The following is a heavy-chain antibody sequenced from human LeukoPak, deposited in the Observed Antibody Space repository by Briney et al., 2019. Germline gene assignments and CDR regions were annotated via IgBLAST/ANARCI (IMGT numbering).Heavy chain of an antibody. Sequence: ASVKVSCKASGYTFTGYYMHWVRQAPGQGLEWMGWINPNSGGTNYAQKFQGRVTMTRDTSISTAYMELSRLRSDDTAVYYCAREYSGYDQYYYYYYMVVWGKGTTVTVSS. CDR1: GYTFTGYY. V-gene: IGHV1-2*02. J-gene: IGHJ6*03. D-gene: IGHD5-12*01. CDR3: AREYSGYDQYYYYYYMVV. CDR2: INPNSGGT.